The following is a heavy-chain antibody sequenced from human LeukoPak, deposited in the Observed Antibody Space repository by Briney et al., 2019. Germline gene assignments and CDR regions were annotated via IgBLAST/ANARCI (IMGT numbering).Heavy chain of an antibody. Sequence: GGSLRLSCAASGFTFSSYWMSWVRQAPGKGLEWVANIKQDGSEKYYVDSVKGRFTISRDNSKNTLYLQMNSLRAEDTAVYYCASSGITGTTYFDYWGQGTLVTVSS. D-gene: IGHD1-20*01. CDR2: IKQDGSEK. V-gene: IGHV3-7*03. CDR3: ASSGITGTTYFDY. CDR1: GFTFSSYW. J-gene: IGHJ4*02.